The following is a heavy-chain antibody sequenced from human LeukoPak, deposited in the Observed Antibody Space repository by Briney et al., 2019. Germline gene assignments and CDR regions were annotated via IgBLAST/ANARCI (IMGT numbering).Heavy chain of an antibody. J-gene: IGHJ4*02. CDR2: INPNSGDT. V-gene: IGHV1-2*02. CDR1: GYTFTGYY. D-gene: IGHD6-19*01. CDR3: ARDRVRYSSGWYDY. Sequence: SVKVSCEASGYTFTGYYMYWVRQAPGQGLEWMGWINPNSGDTNYAQKFQGRVTMTRDTSISSAYMELSRLTSDDTAVYYCARDRVRYSSGWYDYWGQGTLVTVSS.